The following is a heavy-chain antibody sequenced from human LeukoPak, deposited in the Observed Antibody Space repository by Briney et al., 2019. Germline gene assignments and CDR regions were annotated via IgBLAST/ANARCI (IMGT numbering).Heavy chain of an antibody. CDR1: GYTFTSYG. Sequence: GASVKVSCKASGYTFTSYGISWVRQAPGQGLEWMGWISAYNGNTNYAQKLQGRVTITRNTSISTAYMELSSLRSEDTAVYYCARGFVLGGSSSGLDPWGQGTLVTVSS. V-gene: IGHV1-18*01. CDR3: ARGFVLGGSSSGLDP. CDR2: ISAYNGNT. D-gene: IGHD6-6*01. J-gene: IGHJ5*02.